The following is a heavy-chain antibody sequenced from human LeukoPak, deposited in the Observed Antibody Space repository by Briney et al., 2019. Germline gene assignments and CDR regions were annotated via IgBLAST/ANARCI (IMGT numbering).Heavy chain of an antibody. CDR2: IYYSGST. CDR1: GGSISSYY. V-gene: IGHV4-59*01. CDR3: ARSLGYYGSGSSLFDY. Sequence: PSETLSLTCSVSGGSISSYYWSWIRQPPGKGLEWIGYIYYSGSTNYNPSLKSRVTISVDTSKNQFSLKLSSVTAADTAVYYCARSLGYYGSGSSLFDYWGQGTLVTVSS. J-gene: IGHJ4*02. D-gene: IGHD3-10*01.